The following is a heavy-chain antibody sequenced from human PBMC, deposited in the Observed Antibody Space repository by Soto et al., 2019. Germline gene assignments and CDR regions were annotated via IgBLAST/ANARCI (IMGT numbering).Heavy chain of an antibody. Sequence: PSETLSLTCTVSGGSISSYYWSWIRQPPGKGLEWIGYIYYSGSTNYNPSLKSRFTISLDTSKNQFSLKLSSVTAADTAVYYCARAYGDYVFDYWGQGTLVTVSS. CDR2: IYYSGST. CDR1: GGSISSYY. V-gene: IGHV4-59*01. J-gene: IGHJ4*02. CDR3: ARAYGDYVFDY. D-gene: IGHD4-17*01.